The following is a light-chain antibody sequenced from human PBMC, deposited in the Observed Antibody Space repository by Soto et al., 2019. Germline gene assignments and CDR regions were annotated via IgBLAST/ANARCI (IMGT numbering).Light chain of an antibody. Sequence: DIQMTQSPSTLSASVGDRVTITFRASQSINNWLAWYQQNPGRAPKLLIYDASILESGVPSRFSGSGSGTEFTLTISSLQPDDFATYYCQQYNNFFPWTFGQGTKVDIK. CDR1: QSINNW. CDR2: DAS. V-gene: IGKV1-5*01. CDR3: QQYNNFFPWT. J-gene: IGKJ1*01.